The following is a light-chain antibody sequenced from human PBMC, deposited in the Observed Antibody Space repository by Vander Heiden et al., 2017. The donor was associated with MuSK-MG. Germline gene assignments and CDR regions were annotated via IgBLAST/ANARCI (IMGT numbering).Light chain of an antibody. CDR3: QLSYSTPQT. V-gene: IGKV1-39*01. CDR2: AAS. CDR1: QTIGTY. J-gene: IGKJ2*01. Sequence: DIQMTQSPSSLSASVGDRVAITCRASQTIGTYLNWYQHKPGRAPKLLIFAASSLQTGVPSRFSGSGSGTDFTLTISSLQPEDFATYYYQLSYSTPQTFGPGTKLEIK.